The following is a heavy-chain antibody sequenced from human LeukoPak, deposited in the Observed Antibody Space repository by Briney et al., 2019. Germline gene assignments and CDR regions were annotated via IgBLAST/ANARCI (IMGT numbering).Heavy chain of an antibody. CDR1: GGSFSGYY. D-gene: IGHD3-10*01. Sequence: SETLSLTCAVYGGSFSGYYWSWIRQPPGKGLEWIGEINHSGSTNYNPSLKSRVTISVDTSKNQFSLKLSSVTAADTAVYYCARYFGSGEYNFDYWGQGTLVTVSS. CDR3: ARYFGSGEYNFDY. J-gene: IGHJ4*02. V-gene: IGHV4-34*01. CDR2: INHSGST.